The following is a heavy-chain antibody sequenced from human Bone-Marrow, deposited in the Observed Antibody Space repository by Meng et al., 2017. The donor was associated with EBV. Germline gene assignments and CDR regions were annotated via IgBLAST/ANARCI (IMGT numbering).Heavy chain of an antibody. V-gene: IGHV1-69*06. CDR2: FLPILGAA. D-gene: IGHD6-19*01. CDR3: ARDGIAVPGGSNWFDP. Sequence: QVWLVHPGAEVKKPGSSVKVSCKASGDIFTNLAFTWVRQVPGKGLEWMGGFLPILGAANYAQKFQGRLTITADKSTTTAFMELRSLRVDDTAVYFCARDGIAVPGGSNWFDPWGQGTLVTVSS. J-gene: IGHJ5*02. CDR1: GDIFTNLA.